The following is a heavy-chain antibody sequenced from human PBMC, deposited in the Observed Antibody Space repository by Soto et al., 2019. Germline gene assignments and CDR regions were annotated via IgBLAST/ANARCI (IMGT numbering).Heavy chain of an antibody. V-gene: IGHV3-7*05. Sequence: EVQLVESGGGLVQPGGSLRLSCAASGFTFSSYWMSWVRQAPGKGLEWVANIKQDGSEKYYVDSVKGRFTISRDNAKKSLYLQKKSLRAEGPAVYYCARDDSFYDFWSGRGGGYFQHWGQGTLVTVSS. D-gene: IGHD3-3*01. J-gene: IGHJ1*01. CDR2: IKQDGSEK. CDR1: GFTFSSYW. CDR3: ARDDSFYDFWSGRGGGYFQH.